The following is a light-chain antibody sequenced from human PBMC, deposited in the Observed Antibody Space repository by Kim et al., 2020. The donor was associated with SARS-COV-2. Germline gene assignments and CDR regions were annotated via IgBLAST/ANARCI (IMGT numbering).Light chain of an antibody. V-gene: IGLV2-14*01. CDR1: SSDVGGYNY. J-gene: IGLJ2*01. CDR3: GSYTSSSTLV. CDR2: DVS. Sequence: QSALTQPASVSGSPGQSITISCTGTSSDVGGYNYVSWYQQHPGKAPKLMIYDVSKRPSGASIRFSGSKSVNTASLTISGLQAEDEADYYCGSYTSSSTLVFGGGTKLTVL.